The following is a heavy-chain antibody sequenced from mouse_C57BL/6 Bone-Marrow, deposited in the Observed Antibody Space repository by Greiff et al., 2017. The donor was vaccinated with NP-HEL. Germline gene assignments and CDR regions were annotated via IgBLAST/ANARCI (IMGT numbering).Heavy chain of an antibody. V-gene: IGHV5-2*01. CDR1: EYEFPSHD. Sequence: EVMLVESGGGLVQPGESLKLSCESNEYEFPSHDMSWVRKTPEKRLELVAAINSDGGSTYYPDTMERRFIISRDNTKKTLYLQMSSLRYEDTALYYCARPSTMITTRWYFDVWGTGTTVTVSS. CDR2: INSDGGST. D-gene: IGHD2-4*01. CDR3: ARPSTMITTRWYFDV. J-gene: IGHJ1*03.